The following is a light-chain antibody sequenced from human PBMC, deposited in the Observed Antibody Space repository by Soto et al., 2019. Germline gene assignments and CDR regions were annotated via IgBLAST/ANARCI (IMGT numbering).Light chain of an antibody. CDR3: CSYAGSSTFYV. J-gene: IGLJ1*01. Sequence: APTQPSPLSGSPGQSITISCPGNSSDVGSYNLVSWYQQHPGKAPKLMIYEVSKRPSGVSNRFSGSKSGNTASLTISGLQAEDEADYYCCSYAGSSTFYVFGTGTKVTVL. V-gene: IGLV2-23*02. CDR1: SSDVGSYNL. CDR2: EVS.